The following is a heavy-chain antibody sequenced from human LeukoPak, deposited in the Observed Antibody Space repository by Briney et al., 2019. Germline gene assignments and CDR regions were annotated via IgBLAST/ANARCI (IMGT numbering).Heavy chain of an antibody. D-gene: IGHD3-22*01. V-gene: IGHV1-69*06. CDR2: IIPIFGTA. CDR3: ARVLELTNYYDSSGYSSYFDY. Sequence: GASVKVSCKASGGTFSSYAISWVRQAPGQGLEWMGGIIPIFGTANYAQKFQGRVTITADKSTSTAYMELSRLRSDDTAVYYCARVLELTNYYDSSGYSSYFDYWGQGTLVTVSS. CDR1: GGTFSSYA. J-gene: IGHJ4*02.